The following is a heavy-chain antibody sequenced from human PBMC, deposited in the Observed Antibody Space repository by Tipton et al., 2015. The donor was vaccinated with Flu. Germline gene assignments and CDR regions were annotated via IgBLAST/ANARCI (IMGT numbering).Heavy chain of an antibody. J-gene: IGHJ4*02. CDR2: IYTGGNT. Sequence: TLSLTCTVSGASISSGDLYWSWIRQPAGKGLEWIGRIYTGGNTNYNASLKSRVTISMNTSKNQFSLTLTSVTAADTAVYFCVRNWYFYDTTAYFALEYFDSWGPGTPVTVSS. V-gene: IGHV4-61*02. CDR3: VRNWYFYDTTAYFALEYFDS. CDR1: GASISSGDLY. D-gene: IGHD3-22*01.